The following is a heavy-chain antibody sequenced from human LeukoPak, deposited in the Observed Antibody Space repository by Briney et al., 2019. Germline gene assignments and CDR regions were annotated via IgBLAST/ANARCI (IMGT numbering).Heavy chain of an antibody. Sequence: GESLKISCKGSGFTFSTYWFGWVRQMPGKGLEWMGLIYAGGSDIRYSPSFQGQVSISVDKSISTAYLQWSSLKASDTAMYYCARHLSTDRAAYDIWGQGTMVTVSS. CDR2: IYAGGSDI. V-gene: IGHV5-51*01. CDR3: ARHLSTDRAAYDI. CDR1: GFTFSTYW. J-gene: IGHJ3*02.